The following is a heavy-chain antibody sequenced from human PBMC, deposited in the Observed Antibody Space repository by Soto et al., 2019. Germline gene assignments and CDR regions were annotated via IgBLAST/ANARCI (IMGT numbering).Heavy chain of an antibody. CDR3: ARVMSIAARPGYYYYYGMDV. J-gene: IGHJ6*02. Sequence: GGSLRLSCAASGFTFSSYGMHWVRQAPGKGLEWVAVIWYDGSNKYYADSVKGRFTISRDNSKNTLYLQMNSLRAEDTAVYYCARVMSIAARPGYYYYYGMDVWGQGTTVTVSS. CDR2: IWYDGSNK. CDR1: GFTFSSYG. V-gene: IGHV3-33*01. D-gene: IGHD6-6*01.